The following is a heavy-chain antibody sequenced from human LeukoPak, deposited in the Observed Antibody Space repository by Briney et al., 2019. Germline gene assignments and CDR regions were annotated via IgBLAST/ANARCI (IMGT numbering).Heavy chain of an antibody. CDR3: ARDLFGQQRTGAFDI. J-gene: IGHJ3*02. CDR1: GFTFSSYS. Sequence: PGGSLRLSCAASGFTFSSYSMNWVRQAPGKGLEWGSSISSSSSYIYYADSVKGRFTISRDNAKNSLYLQMNSLRAEDTAVYYCARDLFGQQRTGAFDIWGQGTMVTVSS. V-gene: IGHV3-21*01. CDR2: ISSSSSYI. D-gene: IGHD6-13*01.